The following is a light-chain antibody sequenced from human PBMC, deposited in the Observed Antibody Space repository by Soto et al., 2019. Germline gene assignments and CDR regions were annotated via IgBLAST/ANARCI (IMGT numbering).Light chain of an antibody. J-gene: IGLJ2*01. CDR3: SSYTSSSTVV. V-gene: IGLV2-14*01. CDR1: SSNVGGYNY. CDR2: DVS. Sequence: QSALTQPPSVSGSPGQWVTISCTGTSSNVGGYNYVSWYQQHPGKAPKLMIYDVSNRPSGVSNCFSGSKSGNTASLTNSGLEAEDEADYYCSSYTSSSTVVFGGGTKLTVL.